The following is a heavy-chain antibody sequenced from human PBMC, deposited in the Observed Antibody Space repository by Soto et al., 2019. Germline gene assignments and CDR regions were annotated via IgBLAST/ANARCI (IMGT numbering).Heavy chain of an antibody. J-gene: IGHJ4*02. V-gene: IGHV4-39*01. D-gene: IGHD3-10*01. CDR2: IYYSGST. CDR1: GGSISSSSYY. CDR3: ARRRAQYYPTSYYFDY. Sequence: PSETLSLTCTVSGGSISSSSYYWGWIRQPPGKGLEWIGSIYYSGSTYYNPSLKSRVTISVDTSKNQFSLKLSSVTAADTAVYYCARRRAQYYPTSYYFDYWGQGTLVTVSS.